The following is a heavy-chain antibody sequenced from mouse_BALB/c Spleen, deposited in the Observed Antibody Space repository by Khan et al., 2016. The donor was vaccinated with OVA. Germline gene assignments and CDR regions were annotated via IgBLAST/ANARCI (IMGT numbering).Heavy chain of an antibody. Sequence: QIQLVQSGPELKKPGETVRISCKASGYTFTTAGIQWVQKMPGKGLKWIGWINTHSGVPKYAEDFKGRFAFSLEISVNTAYLQITNLKYEDTATFFCARGGAAYYENAGGAMEYWGQGTSVTVSS. CDR2: INTHSGVP. D-gene: IGHD2-10*01. CDR1: GYTFTTAG. J-gene: IGHJ4*01. CDR3: ARGGAAYYENAGGAMEY. V-gene: IGHV9-4*02.